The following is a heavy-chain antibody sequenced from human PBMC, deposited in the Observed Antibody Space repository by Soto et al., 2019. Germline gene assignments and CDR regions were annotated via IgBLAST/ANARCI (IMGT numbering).Heavy chain of an antibody. D-gene: IGHD6-13*01. Sequence: QVQLQESGPGLVKPSQTLSLTCTVSGGSISSGGYYWSWIRQHPGKGLEWIGYIYYSGSTYYNPSLKSRVTISVDTSKNQFSLKLSSVTAADTAVYYCAREAHLIIQYSSSWDDAFDIWGQGTMVTVSS. CDR3: AREAHLIIQYSSSWDDAFDI. J-gene: IGHJ3*02. CDR2: IYYSGST. CDR1: GGSISSGGYY. V-gene: IGHV4-31*03.